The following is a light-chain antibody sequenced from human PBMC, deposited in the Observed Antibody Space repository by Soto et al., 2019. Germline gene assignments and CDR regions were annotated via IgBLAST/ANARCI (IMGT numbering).Light chain of an antibody. V-gene: IGKV1-33*01. CDR2: DAS. CDR1: QDIPNY. CDR3: QQFHNFPPT. Sequence: DIQMTQSPSSLSASVGDRVTITCQASQDIPNYLNWYQQKPGKPPNLLIYDASTLKSGVPSRFSGSRSGTNFTFTITSLQPEDIATYYCQQFHNFPPTFGPGTKV. J-gene: IGKJ3*01.